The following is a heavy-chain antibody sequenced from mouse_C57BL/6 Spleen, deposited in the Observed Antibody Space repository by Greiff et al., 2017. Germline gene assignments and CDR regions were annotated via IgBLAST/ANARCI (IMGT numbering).Heavy chain of an antibody. CDR3: ASGGYGYRYFDV. CDR2: IDPSDSYT. J-gene: IGHJ1*03. CDR1: GYTFTSYW. V-gene: IGHV1-50*01. Sequence: QVQLQQPGAELVKPGASVKLSCKASGYTFTSYWMQWVKQRPGQGLEWIGEIDPSDSYTNYNQKFKGKATLTVDTSSSTAYMQLSSLTSEDSAVYYCASGGYGYRYFDVWGTGTTVTVSS. D-gene: IGHD2-2*01.